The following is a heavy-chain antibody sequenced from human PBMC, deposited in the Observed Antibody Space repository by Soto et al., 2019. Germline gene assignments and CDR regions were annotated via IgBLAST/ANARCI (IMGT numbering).Heavy chain of an antibody. V-gene: IGHV3-7*01. D-gene: IGHD6-19*01. J-gene: IGHJ3*02. CDR2: IKQDGSDE. CDR3: ARPLGWRDAFDI. Sequence: EVQLVESGGGLVQPGGSLRLSCAASGFTFNDYWLNWVRQAPGKGLEWVANIKQDGSDEYYVDSVKGRFTISRDNAKNSLYLQMNSLRAEDTAVYYCARPLGWRDAFDIWVRGPMVTVSS. CDR1: GFTFNDYW.